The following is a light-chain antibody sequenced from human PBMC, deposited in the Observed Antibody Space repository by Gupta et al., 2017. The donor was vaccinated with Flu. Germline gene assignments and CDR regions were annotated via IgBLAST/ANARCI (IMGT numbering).Light chain of an antibody. CDR1: NIGSKP. CDR2: RDS. Sequence: GQTARITHGGINIGSKPAPHSQQKPGQAPVLVIDRDSNRPSGIPDLFSGSNSGNTATLTISRAQAGDEADYYRQVWDRSTAELGGGT. V-gene: IGLV3-9*01. CDR3: QVWDRSTAE. J-gene: IGLJ2*01.